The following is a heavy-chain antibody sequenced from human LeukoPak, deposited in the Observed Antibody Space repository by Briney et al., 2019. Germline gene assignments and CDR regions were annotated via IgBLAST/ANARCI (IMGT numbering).Heavy chain of an antibody. V-gene: IGHV3-7*03. CDR3: AKDIRRVGATRDY. CDR2: IKQDGSEK. Sequence: GGSLRLSCAASGFTFSSYWMSWVRQAPGKGLEWVANIKQDGSEKYYVDSVKGRFTISRDNAKNSLYLQMNSLRAEDTAVYYCAKDIRRVGATRDYWGQGTLVTVSS. D-gene: IGHD1-26*01. CDR1: GFTFSSYW. J-gene: IGHJ4*02.